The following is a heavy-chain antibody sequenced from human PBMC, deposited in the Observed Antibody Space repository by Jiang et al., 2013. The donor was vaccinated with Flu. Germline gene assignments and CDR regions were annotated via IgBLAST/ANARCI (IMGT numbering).Heavy chain of an antibody. CDR2: NTHSGTT. Sequence: GPGLVKPSETLSLTCTVSGGSIGTDYWSWFRQPPGKALEWIGYNTHSGTTKYNPSLRSRVSILVDTSKNQVSLRLGSVTAADTAVYYCARESGLATVFSTWIDPWGQGMLVTVSS. V-gene: IGHV4-59*01. J-gene: IGHJ5*02. CDR3: ARESGLATVFSTWIDP. CDR1: GGSIGTDY. D-gene: IGHD6-13*01.